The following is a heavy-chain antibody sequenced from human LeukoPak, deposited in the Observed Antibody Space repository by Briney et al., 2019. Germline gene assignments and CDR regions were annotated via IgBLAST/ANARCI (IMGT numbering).Heavy chain of an antibody. D-gene: IGHD3-3*01. V-gene: IGHV3-30*03. J-gene: IGHJ4*02. CDR2: ISYDGSNK. CDR1: GGSFSGYY. CDR3: GKGAGVGAPSDN. Sequence: LSLTCAVYGGSFSGYYWSWIRQPPGKGLEWVAVISYDGSNKYYADSVKGRFTISRDNYKNTLYLQMNSLRAEDTAVYYWGKGAGVGAPSDNGAQEPLVTVS.